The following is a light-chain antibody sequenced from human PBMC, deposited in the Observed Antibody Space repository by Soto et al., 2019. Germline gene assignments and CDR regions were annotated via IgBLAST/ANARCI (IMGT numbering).Light chain of an antibody. CDR1: QGISSY. V-gene: IGKV1-8*01. Sequence: AIRMTQSLSSLSASTGDRVTITCRASQGISSYLAWYQQKPGKAPKLLIYAASTLQSGVPSRFSGSGSGTDFTLTISCLQSEDFATYYCQQYYSYPRTFGQGTKVDIK. CDR2: AAS. CDR3: QQYYSYPRT. J-gene: IGKJ1*01.